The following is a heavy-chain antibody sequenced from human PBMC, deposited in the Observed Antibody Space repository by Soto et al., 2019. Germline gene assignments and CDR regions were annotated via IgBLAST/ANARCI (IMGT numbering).Heavy chain of an antibody. CDR3: ARVGGGPDDY. Sequence: SETLSLTCTVSGGSVSSSSYYWGWVRQPPGKGLEWIGSVYYSGSTYYNPSLESRVTISVDTSKNQFSLKLSSVTAADTAVYYCARVGGGPDDYWGQGTLVTVSS. V-gene: IGHV4-39*07. CDR1: GGSVSSSSYY. J-gene: IGHJ4*02. CDR2: VYYSGST. D-gene: IGHD2-15*01.